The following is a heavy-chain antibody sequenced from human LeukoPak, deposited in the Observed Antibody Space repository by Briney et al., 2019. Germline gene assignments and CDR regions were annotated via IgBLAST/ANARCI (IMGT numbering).Heavy chain of an antibody. V-gene: IGHV3-48*01. J-gene: IGHJ4*02. CDR3: ARLASGSYPNYFDY. Sequence: GGSLRLSCAASGFTFSSYAMNWVRQASGKGLEWVSYISSSGSNIHYADSVKGRFTISRDTGKNSLYLQMSSLRAEDTAVYYCARLASGSYPNYFDYWGQGLLVTVSS. D-gene: IGHD1-26*01. CDR1: GFTFSSYA. CDR2: ISSSGSNI.